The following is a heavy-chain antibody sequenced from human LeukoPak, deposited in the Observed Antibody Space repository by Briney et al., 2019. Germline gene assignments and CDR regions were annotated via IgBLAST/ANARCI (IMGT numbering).Heavy chain of an antibody. CDR1: GFTFSSYG. J-gene: IGHJ3*02. CDR2: IRYDGSNK. CDR3: ARDSQNTAQRITIFGVVISTGDAFDI. D-gene: IGHD3-3*01. V-gene: IGHV3-30*02. Sequence: GGSLRLSCAASGFTFSSYGMHWVRQAPGKGLECVAFIRYDGSNKYYADSVKGRFTISRDNSKNTLYLQMNSLRAEDTAVYYCARDSQNTAQRITIFGVVISTGDAFDIWGQGTMVTVSS.